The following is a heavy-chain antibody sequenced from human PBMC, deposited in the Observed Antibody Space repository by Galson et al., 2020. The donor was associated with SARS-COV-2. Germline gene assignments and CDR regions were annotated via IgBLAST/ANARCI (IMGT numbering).Heavy chain of an antibody. V-gene: IGHV3-66*01. CDR2: IYSGGST. CDR3: ARANWGYFDY. CDR1: GFTVSSNY. Sequence: GESLKISFAASGFTVSSNYMSWVRQAPGKGLEWVSVIYSGGSTYYADSVKGRFTISRDNSRNTLYLQMNSLRAEDTAVYYCARANWGYFDYWGQGTLVTVSS. J-gene: IGHJ4*02. D-gene: IGHD7-27*01.